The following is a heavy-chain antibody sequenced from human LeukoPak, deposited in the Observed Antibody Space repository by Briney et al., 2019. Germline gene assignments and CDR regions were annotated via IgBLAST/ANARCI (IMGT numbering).Heavy chain of an antibody. J-gene: IGHJ5*02. CDR1: GYTFTSYY. CDR3: ARESGLGIDLSWFDT. CDR2: VNPDSGGT. Sequence: ASVKVSCKASGYTFTSYYMHWVRQAPGQGLEWMGWVNPDSGGTNFAQKFQGRVTLTRDTSITTVYMELSRLRSDDTAVYYCARESGLGIDLSWFDTWGQGTLVTVSS. V-gene: IGHV1-2*02. D-gene: IGHD7-27*01.